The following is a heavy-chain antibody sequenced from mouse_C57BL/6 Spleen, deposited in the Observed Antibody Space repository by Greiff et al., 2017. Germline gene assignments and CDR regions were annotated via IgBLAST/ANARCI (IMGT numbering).Heavy chain of an antibody. V-gene: IGHV1-72*01. CDR3: ARGITTVVELDY. J-gene: IGHJ2*01. CDR1: GYTFTSYW. D-gene: IGHD1-1*01. CDR2: IDPNSGGT. Sequence: QVQLQQPGAELVKPGASVKLSCKASGYTFTSYWMHWVKQRPGRGLAWIGRIDPNSGGTQYNETFKSKATLTVDKHSSTAYMQLSSLTSEDAAVDDCARGITTVVELDYWGQGTTLTVSS.